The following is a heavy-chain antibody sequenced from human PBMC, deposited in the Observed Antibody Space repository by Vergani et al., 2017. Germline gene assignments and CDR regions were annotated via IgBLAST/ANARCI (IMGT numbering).Heavy chain of an antibody. J-gene: IGHJ4*02. CDR3: ARDCRRQDSSGWYGGDY. Sequence: EVQLVESGGGRVKPGGSLRLSCAASGFTFSSYSMNWVRHAPGKGLEWVASISSSSSYISYAASVKGRFTISRDNAKNSLYLQMNSLRAEDTAVYYCARDCRRQDSSGWYGGDYWGQGTLVTVSS. V-gene: IGHV3-21*01. CDR1: GFTFSSYS. D-gene: IGHD6-19*01. CDR2: ISSSSSYI.